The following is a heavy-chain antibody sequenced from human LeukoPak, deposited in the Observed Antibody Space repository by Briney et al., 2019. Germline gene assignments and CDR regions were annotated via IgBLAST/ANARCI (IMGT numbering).Heavy chain of an antibody. D-gene: IGHD5-24*01. CDR3: ARTDGYNRLDY. V-gene: IGHV3-48*04. CDR1: GFTFSSYW. CDR2: ISSSGSTI. Sequence: PGGSLRLSCAASGFTFSSYWMYWVRQAPGKGLEWVSYISSSGSTIYYADSVKGRFTISRDNAKNSLYLQMNSLRAEDTAVYYCARTDGYNRLDYWGQGTLVTVSS. J-gene: IGHJ4*02.